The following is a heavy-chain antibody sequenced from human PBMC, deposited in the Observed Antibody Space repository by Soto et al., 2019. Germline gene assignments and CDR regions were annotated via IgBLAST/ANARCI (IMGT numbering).Heavy chain of an antibody. CDR2: IYHSGST. V-gene: IGHV4-30-2*01. J-gene: IGHJ4*02. CDR3: ARGGATGTHFAY. Sequence: TLSLTCAVSGGSISSGGYSWSWIRQPPGKGLEWIGYIYHSGSTYYNPSLKSRVTISVDRSKNQFSLKLSSVTAADTAVYYCARGGATGTHFAYWGQGTLVTVSS. D-gene: IGHD4-17*01. CDR1: GGSISSGGYS.